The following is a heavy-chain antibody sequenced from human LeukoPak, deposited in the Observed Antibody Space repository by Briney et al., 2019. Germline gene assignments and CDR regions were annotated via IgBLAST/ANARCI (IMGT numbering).Heavy chain of an antibody. Sequence: GASVKVSCKASGYTFISYGITWMRQAPGQGLEWMGWISTNNGNTNYVQKFQGRVTMTTDTSTSTAYMELRSLTSDDTAVYYCARDLESPDYWGQGTLVTVSS. CDR2: ISTNNGNT. CDR3: ARDLESPDY. D-gene: IGHD3-3*01. CDR1: GYTFISYG. V-gene: IGHV1-18*01. J-gene: IGHJ4*02.